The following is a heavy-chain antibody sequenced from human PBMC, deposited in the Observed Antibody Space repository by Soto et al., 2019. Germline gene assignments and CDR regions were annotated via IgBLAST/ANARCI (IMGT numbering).Heavy chain of an antibody. J-gene: IGHJ4*02. CDR3: ARGRGYSGYVNFDY. CDR1: GGSISSGGYY. D-gene: IGHD5-12*01. Sequence: QVQLQESGPGLVKPSQTLSLTCTVSGGSISSGGYYWSWIRQHPGKGLEWIGYIYYSGSTYYNPSLKSRVTXXVXTXXNQFSLTLSSVTAADTAVYYCARGRGYSGYVNFDYWGQGTLVTVSS. CDR2: IYYSGST. V-gene: IGHV4-31*03.